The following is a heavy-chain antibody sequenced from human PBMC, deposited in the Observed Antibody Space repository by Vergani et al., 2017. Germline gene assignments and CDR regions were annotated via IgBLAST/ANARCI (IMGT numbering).Heavy chain of an antibody. CDR1: GFTFSSYG. CDR2: ISYDGSNK. J-gene: IGHJ6*02. Sequence: QVQLVESGGGVVQPGRSLRLSCAASGFTFSSYGMHWVRQAPGKGLEWVAVISYDGSNKYYADSVKGRFTISRDNSKNTLYLQMNSLRAEDTAVYYCAKRRRGLRYFDWLTCSGMDVWGQGTTVTVSS. V-gene: IGHV3-30*18. CDR3: AKRRRGLRYFDWLTCSGMDV. D-gene: IGHD3-9*01.